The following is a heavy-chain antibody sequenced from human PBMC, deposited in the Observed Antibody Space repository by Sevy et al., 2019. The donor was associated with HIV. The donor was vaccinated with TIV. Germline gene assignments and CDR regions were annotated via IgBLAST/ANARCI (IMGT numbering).Heavy chain of an antibody. CDR2: INHSGST. Sequence: SETLSLTCAVYGGSFSDYYWSWIRQPPGKGLEWIGEINHSGSTNYNPSLKSRVTISVVTSKNQFSLKLSSVTAADTAVYYCARALAHDYGDYGWFDPWGQGTLVTVSS. D-gene: IGHD4-17*01. CDR3: ARALAHDYGDYGWFDP. CDR1: GGSFSDYY. V-gene: IGHV4-34*01. J-gene: IGHJ5*02.